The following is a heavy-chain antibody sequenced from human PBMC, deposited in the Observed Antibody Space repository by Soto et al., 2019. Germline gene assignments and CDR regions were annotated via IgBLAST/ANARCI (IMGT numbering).Heavy chain of an antibody. J-gene: IGHJ5*02. V-gene: IGHV1-69*04. CDR2: IIPMLDIT. CDR1: GGTFSNHI. D-gene: IGHD3-10*01. Sequence: GASVKVSCKASGGTFSNHIIIWVRQAPGQGPEWMGRIIPMLDITNYAQKLQGRVTMTTDTSTSTAYMELRSLRSDDTAVYYCARDLLPPDYYGSVQGWFDPWGQGTLVTVSS. CDR3: ARDLLPPDYYGSVQGWFDP.